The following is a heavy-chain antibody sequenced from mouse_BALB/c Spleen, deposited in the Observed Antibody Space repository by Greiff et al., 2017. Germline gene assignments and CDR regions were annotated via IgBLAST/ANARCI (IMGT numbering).Heavy chain of an antibody. D-gene: IGHD1-2*01. V-gene: IGHV1-15*01. CDR2: IDPETGGT. J-gene: IGHJ2*01. CDR3: TGLRLRRDD. Sequence: QVQLQQSGAELVRPGASVTLSCKASGYTFTDYEMHWVKQTPVHGLEWIGAIDPETGGTAYNQKFKGKATLTADKSSSTAYMELRSLTSEDSAVYYCTGLRLRRDDWGQGTTLTVSS. CDR1: GYTFTDYE.